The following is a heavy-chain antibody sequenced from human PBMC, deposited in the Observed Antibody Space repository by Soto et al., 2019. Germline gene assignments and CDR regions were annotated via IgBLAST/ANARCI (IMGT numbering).Heavy chain of an antibody. CDR2: IWYDGSNK. J-gene: IGHJ4*02. CDR3: ARVGSSGYSPFDY. CDR1: GFTFSSYG. Sequence: GGSLRLSCAASGFTFSSYGMHWVRQAPGKGLEWVAVIWYDGSNKYYADSVKGRFTISRDNSKNTLYLQMNCLRAEDTAVYYCARVGSSGYSPFDYWGQGTLVTVSS. D-gene: IGHD3-22*01. V-gene: IGHV3-33*01.